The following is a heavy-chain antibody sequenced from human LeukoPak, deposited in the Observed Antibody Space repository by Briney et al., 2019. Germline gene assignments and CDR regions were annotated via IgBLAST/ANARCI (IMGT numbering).Heavy chain of an antibody. Sequence: SETLSLTCTVSGGSISSYYWSWIRQPPGKGLEWIGYIYYSGSTNYNTSLKSRVTISVDTSKNQFSLKLSSVTAADTAVYYCAREGGRTDAFDIWGQGTMVTVSS. J-gene: IGHJ3*02. CDR3: AREGGRTDAFDI. D-gene: IGHD1-14*01. V-gene: IGHV4-59*01. CDR1: GGSISSYY. CDR2: IYYSGST.